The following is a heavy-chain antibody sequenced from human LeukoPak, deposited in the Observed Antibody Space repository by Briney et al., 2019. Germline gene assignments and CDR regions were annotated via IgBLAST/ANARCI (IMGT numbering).Heavy chain of an antibody. V-gene: IGHV1-69*02. D-gene: IGHD5-18*01. J-gene: IGHJ3*01. Sequence: SVKVSCKASGYTFTGYYMYWVRQAPGQGLEWMGRIIPILGIANYAQKFQGRVTITADKSTSTAYMELSSLRSEDTAVYYCASLYSYGSWGQGTMVTVSS. CDR2: IIPILGIA. CDR1: GYTFTGYY. CDR3: ASLYSYGS.